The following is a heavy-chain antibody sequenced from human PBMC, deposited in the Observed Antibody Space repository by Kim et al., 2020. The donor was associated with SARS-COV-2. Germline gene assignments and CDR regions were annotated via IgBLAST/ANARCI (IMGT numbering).Heavy chain of an antibody. D-gene: IGHD4-17*01. CDR2: ISGSGGST. J-gene: IGHJ4*02. CDR1: GFTFSSYA. V-gene: IGHV3-23*01. CDR3: AKEGGLEYGEGWGYFDY. Sequence: GGSLRLSCAASGFTFSSYAMSWVRQAPGKGLEWVSAISGSGGSTYYADSVKGRFTISRDNSKNTLYLQMNSLRAEDTAVYYCAKEGGLEYGEGWGYFDYWGQGTLVTVSS.